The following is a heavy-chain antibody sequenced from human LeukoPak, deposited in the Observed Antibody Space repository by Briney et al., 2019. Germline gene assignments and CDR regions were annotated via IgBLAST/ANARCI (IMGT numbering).Heavy chain of an antibody. CDR2: ISSSSYI. V-gene: IGHV3-21*01. CDR1: GFTFSSYS. Sequence: GGSLRLSCAASGFTFSSYSMNWVRQAPGKGLAWVSSISSSSYIYYADSVKGRFTISRDNAKNSLYLQMNSLRAEDTAVYYCARGSHSSGWYLTYWGQGTLVTVSS. D-gene: IGHD6-19*01. CDR3: ARGSHSSGWYLTY. J-gene: IGHJ4*02.